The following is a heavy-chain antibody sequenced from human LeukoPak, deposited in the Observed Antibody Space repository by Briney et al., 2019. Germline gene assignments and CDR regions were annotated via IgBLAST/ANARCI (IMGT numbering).Heavy chain of an antibody. J-gene: IGHJ5*02. Sequence: SETLSLTCTVSGGSITGYYWSWIRQPPGKGLEWIGYIYYSGSTYYNPSLKSRVTISVDTSKNQFSLKLSSVTAADTAVYYCARAMVRGVSLDPWGQGTLVTVSS. CDR2: IYYSGST. D-gene: IGHD3-10*01. CDR3: ARAMVRGVSLDP. V-gene: IGHV4-30-4*08. CDR1: GGSITGYY.